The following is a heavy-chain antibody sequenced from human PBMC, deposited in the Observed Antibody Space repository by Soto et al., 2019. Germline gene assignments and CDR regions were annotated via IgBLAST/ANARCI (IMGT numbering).Heavy chain of an antibody. Sequence: QVQLVQSGAEVKKPGSSVKVSCKASGGTFSSYAISWVRQAPGQGLAWMGGIIPIFGTANYAQKFQGRVTITADESTSTAYMELSSLRSEDTAVYYCAREKVGAYYYYYGMDVWGQGTTVTVSS. CDR1: GGTFSSYA. D-gene: IGHD1-26*01. V-gene: IGHV1-69*01. CDR2: IIPIFGTA. CDR3: AREKVGAYYYYYGMDV. J-gene: IGHJ6*02.